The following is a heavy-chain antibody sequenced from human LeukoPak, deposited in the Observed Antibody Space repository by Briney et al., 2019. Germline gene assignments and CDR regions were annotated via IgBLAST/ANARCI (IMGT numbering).Heavy chain of an antibody. CDR1: GFTFTSSA. Sequence: SVKVSCKASGFTFTSSAMQWVRQARGQRLEWIGWIVVGSGNTNYAQKFQERVTITRDMSTSTAYMELRSLRSDDTAVYYCARDPPHLCSSTSCFGDYWGQGTLVTVSS. V-gene: IGHV1-58*02. D-gene: IGHD2-2*01. J-gene: IGHJ4*02. CDR2: IVVGSGNT. CDR3: ARDPPHLCSSTSCFGDY.